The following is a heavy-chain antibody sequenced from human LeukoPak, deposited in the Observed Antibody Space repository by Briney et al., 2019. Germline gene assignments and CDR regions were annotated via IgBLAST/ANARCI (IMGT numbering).Heavy chain of an antibody. D-gene: IGHD4-17*01. CDR2: IIPIFGTA. CDR1: GGTFSSYA. V-gene: IGHV1-69*06. Sequence: SVTVSFKASGGTFSSYAISWVRQAPGQGLEWMGGIIPIFGTANYAQKFQGRVTITADKSTSTAYMELSSLRSEDTAVYYCARTLTLTTVTPAYFDYWGQGTLVTVSS. J-gene: IGHJ4*02. CDR3: ARTLTLTTVTPAYFDY.